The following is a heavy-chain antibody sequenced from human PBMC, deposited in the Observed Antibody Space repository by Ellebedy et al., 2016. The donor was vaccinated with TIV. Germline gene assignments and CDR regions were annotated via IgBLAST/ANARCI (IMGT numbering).Heavy chain of an antibody. J-gene: IGHJ3*02. Sequence: MPSETLSLTCSVSGYSISSGYYWGWVRQPPGKGLEWIGSMHHTGNTHYNSSLKSRVTISIDTSKNQFSLKLNSVTAADTAMYYCARPAMSHSGYDGGDAFDIWGQGTMVTVSS. V-gene: IGHV4-38-2*01. CDR1: GYSISSGYY. CDR2: MHHTGNT. D-gene: IGHD5-12*01. CDR3: ARPAMSHSGYDGGDAFDI.